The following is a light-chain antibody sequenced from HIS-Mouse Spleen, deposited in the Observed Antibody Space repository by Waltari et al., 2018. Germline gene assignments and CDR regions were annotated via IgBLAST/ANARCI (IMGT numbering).Light chain of an antibody. CDR2: EDS. J-gene: IGLJ2*01. Sequence: SYELTQPPSVSVSPGQTARITCSGDALPNKYAYWNQQKSGQAPVLVSYEDSKRPSGNPGRVSGSSSGTMAPLTISGAQVEDEADYYCYSTDSSGNHRVFGGGTKLTVL. CDR3: YSTDSSGNHRV. V-gene: IGLV3-10*01. CDR1: ALPNKY.